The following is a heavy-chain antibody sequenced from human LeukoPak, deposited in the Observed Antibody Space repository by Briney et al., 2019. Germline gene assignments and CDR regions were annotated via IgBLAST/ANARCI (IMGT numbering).Heavy chain of an antibody. CDR2: IYHSGDT. Sequence: SETLSLSCSVSGYSISSGYYWGWIRQPPGKGLEWIGSIYHSGDTYYNPSLKSRVTVSVDTSKNQFSLKVNSVTAADTAVYYCARGDCSGSICYSPMDVWGTGTTVTVSS. CDR1: GYSISSGYY. V-gene: IGHV4-38-2*02. CDR3: ARGDCSGSICYSPMDV. J-gene: IGHJ6*03. D-gene: IGHD2-21*01.